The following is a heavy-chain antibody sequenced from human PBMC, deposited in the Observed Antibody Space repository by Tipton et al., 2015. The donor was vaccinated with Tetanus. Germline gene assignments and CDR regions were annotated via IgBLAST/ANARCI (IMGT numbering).Heavy chain of an antibody. V-gene: IGHV5-51*01. J-gene: IGHJ2*01. CDR1: GYKFGIYW. D-gene: IGHD7-27*01. CDR3: ARRLGPYTGDQIWHFDL. CDR2: VYPGDSDT. Sequence: QSGAEVKKPGESLKISCNGSGYKFGIYWIAWMRQMPGKGLEWMGIVYPGDSDTRYSPSFQGQVTISADKSITTAYLQWSSLKASDTAMYYCARRLGPYTGDQIWHFDLWGRGTLVTVSS.